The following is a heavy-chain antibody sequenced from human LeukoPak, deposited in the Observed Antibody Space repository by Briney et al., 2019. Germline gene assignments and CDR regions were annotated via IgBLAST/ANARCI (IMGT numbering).Heavy chain of an antibody. D-gene: IGHD6-19*01. V-gene: IGHV1-18*01. CDR3: ARDSTGLAVARGEAVY. J-gene: IGHJ4*02. CDR2: ISAYNGNT. Sequence: GASVKVSCKASGYTFTSYGISWVRQAPGQGLEWMGWISAYNGNTNYAQKLQGRVTMTTDTSTSTAYMELRSLRSDDTAVYYCARDSTGLAVARGEAVYWGQGTLVTVSS. CDR1: GYTFTSYG.